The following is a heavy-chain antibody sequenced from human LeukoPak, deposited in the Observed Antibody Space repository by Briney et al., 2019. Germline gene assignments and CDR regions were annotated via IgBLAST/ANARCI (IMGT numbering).Heavy chain of an antibody. J-gene: IGHJ6*02. D-gene: IGHD6-19*01. CDR1: GFTFSSYS. Sequence: GGSLRLSCAASGFTFSSYSMNWVRQAPGKGLEWVSSISSSSSYIYYADSVKGRFTISRDNAKNSLYPQMNSLRAEDTAVYYCARDRVHSSGWYSGRYYYGMDVWGQGTTVTVSS. CDR2: ISSSSSYI. V-gene: IGHV3-21*01. CDR3: ARDRVHSSGWYSGRYYYGMDV.